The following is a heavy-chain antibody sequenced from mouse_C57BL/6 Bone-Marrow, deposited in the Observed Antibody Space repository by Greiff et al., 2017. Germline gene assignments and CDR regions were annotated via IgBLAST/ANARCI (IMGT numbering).Heavy chain of an antibody. CDR1: GYTFTSYW. CDR3: AREGRVLLYFDY. D-gene: IGHD1-1*01. CDR2: IDPSDSYT. V-gene: IGHV1-50*01. Sequence: QVQLQQPGAELVKPGASVKLSCKASGYTFTSYWMQWVKQRPGQGLEWIGEIDPSDSYTNYNQKFKGKATLTVDTSSSTACMQLSSLTSEDSAVYYCAREGRVLLYFDYWGQGTTLTVSS. J-gene: IGHJ2*01.